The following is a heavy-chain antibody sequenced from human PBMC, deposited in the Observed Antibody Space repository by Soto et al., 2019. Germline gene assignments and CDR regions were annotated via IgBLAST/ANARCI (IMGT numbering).Heavy chain of an antibody. D-gene: IGHD5-18*01. J-gene: IGHJ5*02. CDR2: IYHSGST. V-gene: IGHV4-30-2*01. Sequence: SETLSLTCAVSGGSISSGGYSWSWIRQPPGKGLEWIGYIYHSGSTYYNPSLKSRVTISVDRSKNQFSLKLSSVTAADTAVYYCARGTWTQLWLRWFDPWGQGTLVTVSS. CDR1: GGSISSGGYS. CDR3: ARGTWTQLWLRWFDP.